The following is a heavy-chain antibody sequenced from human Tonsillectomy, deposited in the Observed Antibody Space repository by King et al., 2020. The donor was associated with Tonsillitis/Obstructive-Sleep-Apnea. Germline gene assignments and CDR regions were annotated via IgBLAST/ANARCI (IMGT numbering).Heavy chain of an antibody. CDR1: GYTLTELS. D-gene: IGHD3-10*01. J-gene: IGHJ6*03. V-gene: IGHV1-24*01. Sequence: VQLVESGAEVRKPGASVKVSCKVSGYTLTELSIHWVRQAPGKGLEWMGGFDPEDGETVYAQKLQGRVTMTEDTSTDTAYMELSSLRSEDTAVYYCATGPRRTMVQIYYYYMDVWGKGTTVTVSS. CDR3: ATGPRRTMVQIYYYYMDV. CDR2: FDPEDGET.